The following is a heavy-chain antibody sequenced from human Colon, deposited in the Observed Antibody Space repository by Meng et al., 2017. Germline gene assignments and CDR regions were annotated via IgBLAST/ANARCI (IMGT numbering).Heavy chain of an antibody. J-gene: IGHJ5*02. V-gene: IGHV1-24*01. Sequence: ASSKVFCKLSGYSLTELSMIWVRQAPGKGLEWMGGFDHVDGEPMYAQEFQGGVTMTEDKSTETSYMQLSNLISEDTAVYYCATKQVPAVLAYFDPWGQGTLVTVSS. CDR3: ATKQVPAVLAYFDP. CDR1: GYSLTELS. D-gene: IGHD2-2*01. CDR2: FDHVDGEP.